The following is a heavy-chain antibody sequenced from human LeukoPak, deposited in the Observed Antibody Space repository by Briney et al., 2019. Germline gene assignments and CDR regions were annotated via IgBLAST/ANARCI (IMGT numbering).Heavy chain of an antibody. CDR2: ISGSGGST. D-gene: IGHD6-6*01. J-gene: IGHJ5*02. V-gene: IGHV3-23*01. CDR1: GFTFSSYA. CDR3: AKDQTRLGPLDWSDP. Sequence: GGSLRLSCAASGFTFSSYAMSLVRQAPGKGLEWVSAISGSGGSTYYADSVKGRFTISRDNSKNTLYLQMNSLRAEDTAVYYCAKDQTRLGPLDWSDPWGQGTLVTVSS.